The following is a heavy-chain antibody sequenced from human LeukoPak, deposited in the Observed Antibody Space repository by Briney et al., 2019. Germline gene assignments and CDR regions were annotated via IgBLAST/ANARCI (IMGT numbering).Heavy chain of an antibody. Sequence: ALVKVSCKASGYTFTGYYMHWVRQAPGQGLEWMGWINPNSGGTNYAQKFQGRVTVTRDTSISTAYMELSRLRSDDTAVYYCARGEYSSGWYPNDAFDIWGQGTMVTVSS. J-gene: IGHJ3*02. V-gene: IGHV1-2*02. CDR3: ARGEYSSGWYPNDAFDI. CDR2: INPNSGGT. D-gene: IGHD6-19*01. CDR1: GYTFTGYY.